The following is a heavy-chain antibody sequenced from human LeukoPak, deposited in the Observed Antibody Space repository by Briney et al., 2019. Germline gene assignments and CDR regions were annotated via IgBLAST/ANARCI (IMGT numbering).Heavy chain of an antibody. CDR1: GFTFSGYA. V-gene: IGHV3-74*01. CDR2: INSDGSST. CDR3: ARDAVLESGRAVDY. J-gene: IGHJ4*02. Sequence: GGSLRLSCAASGFTFSGYALTWVRQAPGKGLVWVSRINSDGSSTSYADSVKGRFTISRDNAKNTLYLQMNSLRAEDTAVYYCARDAVLESGRAVDYWGQGTLVTVSS. D-gene: IGHD3-3*01.